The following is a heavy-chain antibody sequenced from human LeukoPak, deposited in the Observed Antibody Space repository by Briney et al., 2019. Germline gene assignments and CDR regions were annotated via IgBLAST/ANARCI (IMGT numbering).Heavy chain of an antibody. CDR1: GFTFSNNW. J-gene: IGHJ5*02. Sequence: GGSLRLSCAASGFTFSNNWMSWVRQAPGKGLEWVANIKQDGSEKNYVGSVKGRFTISRDNAKNSLYLQMNSLRAEDTAVYYCARDQGWPLNRFDIWGQGTLVTVSS. D-gene: IGHD6-19*01. V-gene: IGHV3-7*01. CDR3: ARDQGWPLNRFDI. CDR2: IKQDGSEK.